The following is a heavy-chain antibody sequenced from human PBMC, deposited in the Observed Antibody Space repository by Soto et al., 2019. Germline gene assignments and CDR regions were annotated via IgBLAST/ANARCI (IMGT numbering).Heavy chain of an antibody. CDR3: AHGRGEEGSDGYRGWFDP. J-gene: IGHJ5*02. V-gene: IGHV1-69*02. CDR2: IIPILGIA. CDR1: GGTFSSYT. D-gene: IGHD2-21*01. Sequence: QVQLVQSGAEVKKPGSSVKVSCKASGGTFSSYTISWVRQAPGQGLEWMGRIIPILGIANYAQKFQGRVTMTTXTXAXTXXRGLRTVRSVDTAVDCVAHGRGEEGSDGYRGWFDPWGQGTLVTVS.